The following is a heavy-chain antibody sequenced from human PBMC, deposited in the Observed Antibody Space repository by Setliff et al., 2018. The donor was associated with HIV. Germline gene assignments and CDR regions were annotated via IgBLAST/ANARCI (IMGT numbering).Heavy chain of an antibody. CDR2: VYRSGTT. V-gene: IGHV4-38-2*01. D-gene: IGHD1-20*01. Sequence: SETLSLTCDVSGYSIVKGYYWGWIRQPPGKGLEWIGSVYRSGTTDFNPSLERRVAMSMDTSRNQFSLRLKSVTAADTAIYYCAKGISTNTYWHGAPYNWFDPWGQGTLVTVSS. CDR1: GYSIVKGYY. CDR3: AKGISTNTYWHGAPYNWFDP. J-gene: IGHJ5*02.